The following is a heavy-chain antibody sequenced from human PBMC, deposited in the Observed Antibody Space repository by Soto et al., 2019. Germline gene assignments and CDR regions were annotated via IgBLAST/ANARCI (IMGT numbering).Heavy chain of an antibody. CDR3: ARVDSSSWPPNL. D-gene: IGHD6-13*01. CDR2: IIPILGIA. V-gene: IGHV1-69*02. J-gene: IGHJ4*02. Sequence: ASVKVSCKASGGTFSSYTISWVRQAPGQGLEWMGRIIPILGIANYAQKFQGRVTITADKSTSTAYMELSSLRSEDTAVYYCARVDSSSWPPNLWGQGTLVTVSS. CDR1: GGTFSSYT.